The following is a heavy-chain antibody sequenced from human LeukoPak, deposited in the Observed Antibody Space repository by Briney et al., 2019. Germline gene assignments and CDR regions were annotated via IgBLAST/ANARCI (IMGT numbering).Heavy chain of an antibody. D-gene: IGHD7-27*01. J-gene: IGHJ4*02. Sequence: GASVKVSCKASGYIFTDYYIHWARQAPGQGLEWMGRINSKSGGTEDAQDFQGRVTMTRDTSISTVYMELSRLRSDDTAVYYCARDLASTSNWEFDYWGQGTPVTVSP. V-gene: IGHV1-2*06. CDR2: INSKSGGT. CDR3: ARDLASTSNWEFDY. CDR1: GYIFTDYY.